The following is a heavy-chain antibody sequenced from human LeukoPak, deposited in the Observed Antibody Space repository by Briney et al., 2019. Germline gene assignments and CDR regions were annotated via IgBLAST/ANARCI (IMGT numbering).Heavy chain of an antibody. CDR3: ALADIVVVPAAMPHYGMDV. CDR1: GGTFSSYA. J-gene: IGHJ6*04. D-gene: IGHD2-2*01. V-gene: IGHV1-69*06. CDR2: IIPIFGTA. Sequence: ASVKVSCKASGGTFSSYAISWVRQAPGQGLEWMGGIIPIFGTANYAQKFQGRVTITADKSTSTAYMGLSSLRSEDTAVYYCALADIVVVPAAMPHYGMDVWGKGTTVTVSS.